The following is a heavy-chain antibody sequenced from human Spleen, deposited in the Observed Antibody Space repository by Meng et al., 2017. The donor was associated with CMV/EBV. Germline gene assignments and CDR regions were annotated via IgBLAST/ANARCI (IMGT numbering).Heavy chain of an antibody. D-gene: IGHD2-2*01. CDR3: ARVHCSSTSCYHNWFDP. CDR1: GGSISSSSYY. CDR2: IYYSGST. V-gene: IGHV4-39*07. J-gene: IGHJ5*02. Sequence: SETLSLTCAVSGGSISSSSYYWGWIRQPPGKGLEWIGSIYYSGSTYYNPSLKSRVTISVDTSKNQFSLKLSSVTAADTAVYYCARVHCSSTSCYHNWFDPWGKGTLVTVSS.